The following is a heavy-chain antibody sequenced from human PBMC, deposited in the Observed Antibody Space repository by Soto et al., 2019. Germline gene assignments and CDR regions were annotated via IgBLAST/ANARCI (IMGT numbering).Heavy chain of an antibody. CDR3: VKFRGRAYPYYYMAV. CDR1: GFTFSTYG. Sequence: DVQLLESGGGLVQCGGSLRLSCVTSGFTFSTYGMTWVRQAPGKGLEWVSYGGSGGSRYYAESVKGRFTITRDNTKNTLSLEMNSLRAEDTATYYCVKFRGRAYPYYYMAVWGKGTTVTVSS. D-gene: IGHD3-10*01. J-gene: IGHJ6*03. CDR2: YGGSGGSR. V-gene: IGHV3-23*01.